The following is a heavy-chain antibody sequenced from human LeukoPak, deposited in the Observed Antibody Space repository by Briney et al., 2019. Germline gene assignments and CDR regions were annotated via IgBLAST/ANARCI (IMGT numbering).Heavy chain of an antibody. D-gene: IGHD3-9*01. CDR1: GGSISSYY. CDR2: IYHSGST. J-gene: IGHJ3*02. V-gene: IGHV4-59*08. CDR3: ARPYDTDAFDI. Sequence: SETLSLTCTVSGGSISSYYWSWIRQPPGKGLEWIGYIYHSGSTNYNPSLKSRVTISVDTSKNQFSLKLSSVTAADTAVYYCARPYDTDAFDIWGQGTMVTVSS.